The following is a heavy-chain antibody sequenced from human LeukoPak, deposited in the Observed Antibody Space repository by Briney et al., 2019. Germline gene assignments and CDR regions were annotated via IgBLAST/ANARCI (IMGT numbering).Heavy chain of an antibody. J-gene: IGHJ5*02. D-gene: IGHD3-9*01. CDR3: ARILTGYYDL. CDR1: GFTFSSYA. V-gene: IGHV3-23*01. Sequence: GGSLRLSCEASGFTFSSYAMTWVRQAPGKGLKWVSDISDSGGVTYYAGSVEGRFTISRDNSKNTLYLQMNNLRAEDTAVYYCARILTGYYDLWGQGILVTVSS. CDR2: ISDSGGVT.